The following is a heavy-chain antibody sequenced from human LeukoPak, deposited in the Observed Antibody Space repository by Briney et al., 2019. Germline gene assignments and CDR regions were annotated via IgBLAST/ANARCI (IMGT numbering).Heavy chain of an antibody. V-gene: IGHV1-69*05. CDR1: GGTFSSYA. J-gene: IGHJ4*02. Sequence: SVKVSCKASGGTFSSYAISWVRQAPGQGLEWMGGIIPIFGTANYAQKFQGRVTMTRNTSISTAYMELSSLRSEDTAVYYCARARSGWYPSHDYWGQGTLVTVSS. CDR3: ARARSGWYPSHDY. D-gene: IGHD6-19*01. CDR2: IIPIFGTA.